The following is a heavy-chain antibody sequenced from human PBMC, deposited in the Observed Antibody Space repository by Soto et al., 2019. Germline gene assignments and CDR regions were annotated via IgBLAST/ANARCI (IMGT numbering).Heavy chain of an antibody. D-gene: IGHD6-19*01. CDR3: AREGIAVAGYYFDY. J-gene: IGHJ4*02. Sequence: EVQLVESGGGLVKPGGSLRLSCAASGFTFSSYSMNWVRQAPGKGLEWVSSISSSSSYIYYADSVKGRFTISRYNAKNSLYLQMNSLRAEDTAVYYCAREGIAVAGYYFDYWGQGTLVTVSS. CDR2: ISSSSSYI. CDR1: GFTFSSYS. V-gene: IGHV3-21*01.